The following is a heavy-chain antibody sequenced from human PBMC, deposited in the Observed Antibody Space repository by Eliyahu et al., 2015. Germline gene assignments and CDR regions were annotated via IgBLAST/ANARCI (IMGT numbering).Heavy chain of an antibody. Sequence: EVQLLESGGGLVQPGGSLRLSCAASGFPFSXXXMXWVRQAPGKGLEWVSAISGSGGSTYYADSVKGRFTISRDNSKNTLYLQMNSLRAEDTAVYYCAKPGYSSGWYEPRPFDYWGQGTLVTVSS. CDR2: ISGSGGST. V-gene: IGHV3-23*01. J-gene: IGHJ4*02. CDR3: AKPGYSSGWYEPRPFDY. CDR1: GFPFSXXX. D-gene: IGHD6-19*01.